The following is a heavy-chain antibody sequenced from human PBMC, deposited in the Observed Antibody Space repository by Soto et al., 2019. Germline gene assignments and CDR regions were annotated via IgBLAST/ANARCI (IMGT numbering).Heavy chain of an antibody. CDR1: GFTFSSYS. Sequence: QVQLVESGGGLVQPGRSLRLSCAASGFTFSSYSMHWVRQAPGKGLEWVAVISYDGSNKYYADSVKGRFTITRDNSKNTLYLQMNRLRAEDKAVYYCAIEPIVGDTTTEYAFDYWGQGNLVNVSS. CDR3: AIEPIVGDTTTEYAFDY. CDR2: ISYDGSNK. V-gene: IGHV3-30-3*01. D-gene: IGHD1-26*01. J-gene: IGHJ4*02.